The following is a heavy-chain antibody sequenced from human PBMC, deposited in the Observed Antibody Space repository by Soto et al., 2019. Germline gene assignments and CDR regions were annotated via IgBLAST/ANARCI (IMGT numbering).Heavy chain of an antibody. CDR3: ARGEQYSGRIFDY. Sequence: SQTLSLTWAITWDSVSSNRAVWSWVRQSPSRGLEWLGRTYYRSKWYYEYAVSVRGRITINPETSKNQYSLQLNSVTREDTAVYFCARGEQYSGRIFDYWGQGTLLTVFS. CDR1: WDSVSSNRAV. V-gene: IGHV6-1*01. J-gene: IGHJ4*01. CDR2: TYYRSKWYY. D-gene: IGHD1-26*01.